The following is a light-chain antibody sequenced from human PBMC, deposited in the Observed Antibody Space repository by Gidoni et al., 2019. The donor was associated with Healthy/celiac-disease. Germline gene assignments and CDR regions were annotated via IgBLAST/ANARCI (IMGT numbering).Light chain of an antibody. V-gene: IGKV2-28*01. CDR1: QSLLHSNGYNY. Sequence: IVMTQSPLSLPVTPGEPASISCRSSQSLLHSNGYNYLDWYLQKPGQSPQLLIYLGSNRASGVPDGFSGSGSGTDFTLKISRVEAEDVGVYYCMQALQTPPGTFGPGTKVDIK. CDR3: MQALQTPPGT. CDR2: LGS. J-gene: IGKJ3*01.